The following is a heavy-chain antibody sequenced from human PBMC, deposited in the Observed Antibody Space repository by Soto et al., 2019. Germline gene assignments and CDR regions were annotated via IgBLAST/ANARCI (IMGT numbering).Heavy chain of an antibody. J-gene: IGHJ6*02. CDR2: IWYDGSNK. V-gene: IGHV3-33*01. D-gene: IGHD3-22*01. Sequence: QVQLVESGGGVVQPGRSLRLSCAASGFTFSSYGMHWVRQAPGKGLAWVAVIWYDGSNKYYADSVKGRFTISRDNSKNTLYLQMNSLRAEDTAVYYCARDSGDGTMIVVVTPYCMDVWGQGTTVTVSS. CDR3: ARDSGDGTMIVVVTPYCMDV. CDR1: GFTFSSYG.